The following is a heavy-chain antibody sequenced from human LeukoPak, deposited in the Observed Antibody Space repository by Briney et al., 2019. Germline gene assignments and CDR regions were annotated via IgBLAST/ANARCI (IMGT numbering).Heavy chain of an antibody. CDR1: GFSVSSNY. Sequence: GGSLRLSCAAAGFSVSSNYMSWVRQAPGKGLEWVSGINWNGGSTGHADSVKGRFTISRDNAKNSLYLQMNSLRAEDTALYYCARARGSYAGDAFDIWGQGTMVTVSS. D-gene: IGHD1-26*01. V-gene: IGHV3-20*04. CDR3: ARARGSYAGDAFDI. CDR2: INWNGGST. J-gene: IGHJ3*02.